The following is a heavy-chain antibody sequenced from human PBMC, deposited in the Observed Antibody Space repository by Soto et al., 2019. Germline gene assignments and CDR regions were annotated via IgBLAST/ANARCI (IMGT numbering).Heavy chain of an antibody. Sequence: ASVKVSCKASGYTFTSYGISWGRQAPGQGLEWMGWISAYNGNTNYAQKLQGRVTMTTDTSTSTAYMELRSLRSDDTAVYYCARDCKGIVVVPAAIQTNWFDPWGQGTLVTVSS. CDR1: GYTFTSYG. CDR3: ARDCKGIVVVPAAIQTNWFDP. D-gene: IGHD2-2*02. V-gene: IGHV1-18*01. J-gene: IGHJ5*02. CDR2: ISAYNGNT.